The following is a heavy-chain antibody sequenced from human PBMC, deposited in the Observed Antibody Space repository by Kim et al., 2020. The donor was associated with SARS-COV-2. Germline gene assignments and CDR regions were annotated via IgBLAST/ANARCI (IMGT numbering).Heavy chain of an antibody. Sequence: GGSLRLSCAAAGFTVSDHYLTWVRQAPGKGREWISMIHTDGTTYYADSVMGRFTISRDTSKNTLYLQMNNLRAEDTAVYYCRRGHWGDSPSWGQGTRITISS. CDR3: RRGHWGDSPS. CDR1: GFTVSDHY. CDR2: IHTDGTT. J-gene: IGHJ4*02. V-gene: IGHV3-53*01. D-gene: IGHD2-21*02.